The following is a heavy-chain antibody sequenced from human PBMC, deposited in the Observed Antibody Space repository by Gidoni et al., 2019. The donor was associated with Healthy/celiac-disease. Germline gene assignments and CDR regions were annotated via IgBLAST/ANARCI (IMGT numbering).Heavy chain of an antibody. CDR1: GFTFSSYA. J-gene: IGHJ4*02. CDR2: MSGSGGST. D-gene: IGHD2-2*01. V-gene: IGHV3-23*01. CDR3: ANSITKYQPLLYLDY. Sequence: EVQLLESGGGLVQPGGSLRLSCAASGFTFSSYAMSWVRQAPGKGLEWVSAMSGSGGSTYYADSVKGRFTISRDNSKNTLYLQMNSLRAEDTAVYYCANSITKYQPLLYLDYWGQGTLVTVSS.